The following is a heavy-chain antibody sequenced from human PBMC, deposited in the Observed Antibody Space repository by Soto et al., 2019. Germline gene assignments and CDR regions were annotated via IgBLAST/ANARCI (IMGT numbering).Heavy chain of an antibody. CDR1: GFTFSSYG. V-gene: IGHV3-30*18. CDR3: AKVFLRFMIGLYYGMDV. CDR2: ISYDGSNK. D-gene: IGHD3-16*01. Sequence: GGSLRLSCAVSGFTFSSYGMHWVRQAPGKGLEWVAVISYDGSNKYYADSVKGRFTISRDNSKNTLYLQMNSLRAEDTAVYYCAKVFLRFMIGLYYGMDVWGQGTTVTVSS. J-gene: IGHJ6*02.